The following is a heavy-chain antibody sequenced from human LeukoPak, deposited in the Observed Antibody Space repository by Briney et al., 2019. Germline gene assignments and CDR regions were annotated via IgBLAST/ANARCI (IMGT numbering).Heavy chain of an antibody. J-gene: IGHJ2*01. Sequence: GGSLRLSCAASGFTFSSHGLHWVRQTPARGLEWVAVVASDGGAKFYADSVEGRFAVSRDNSKNTVYLQMNSLRDEDTALYYCAKEGRWGEWDFDFWGRGTLVTVSS. D-gene: IGHD3-16*01. CDR2: VASDGGAK. V-gene: IGHV3-30*18. CDR3: AKEGRWGEWDFDF. CDR1: GFTFSSHG.